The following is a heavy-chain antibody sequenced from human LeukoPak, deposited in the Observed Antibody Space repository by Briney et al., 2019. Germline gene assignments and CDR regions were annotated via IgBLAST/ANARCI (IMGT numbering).Heavy chain of an antibody. Sequence: RSGGSLRLSCVVSGLTFDDHGMNWVRQVPGKGLEWVSGISWNSLTTTYADPVKGRFTISRDNAKNSLYLQMNSLRPEDTALYYCTKWGPWGDSRGWYEPFDIWGQGTMVTVSS. CDR3: TKWGPWGDSRGWYEPFDI. D-gene: IGHD6-19*01. CDR2: ISWNSLTT. V-gene: IGHV3-20*04. CDR1: GLTFDDHG. J-gene: IGHJ3*02.